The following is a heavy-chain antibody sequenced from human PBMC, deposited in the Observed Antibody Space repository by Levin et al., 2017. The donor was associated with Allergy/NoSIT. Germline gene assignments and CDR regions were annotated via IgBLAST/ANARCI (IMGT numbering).Heavy chain of an antibody. Sequence: AGGSLRLSCAASGFTFSSYGMHWVRQAPGKGLEWVAVISYDGSNKYYADSVKGRFTISRDNSKNTLYLQMNSLRAEDTAVYYCVRAGIFDYWGQGTLVTVSS. CDR3: VRAGIFDY. V-gene: IGHV3-30*03. CDR1: GFTFSSYG. CDR2: ISYDGSNK. J-gene: IGHJ4*02.